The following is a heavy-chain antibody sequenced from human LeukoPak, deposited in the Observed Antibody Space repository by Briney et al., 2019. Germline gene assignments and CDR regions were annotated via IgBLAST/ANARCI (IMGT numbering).Heavy chain of an antibody. CDR1: GFRYSSYA. J-gene: IGHJ4*02. V-gene: IGHV3-23*01. Sequence: GGSLRLSSAASGFRYSSYAMSWVRQAPGKGLEWVSTISASGGNTYYADSVKGRFTISRDTAKSSLYLQMNSLRGEDTAVYYCAFGGVIAWYFDYWGQGTLVTVSS. CDR2: ISASGGNT. CDR3: AFGGVIAWYFDY. D-gene: IGHD3-16*02.